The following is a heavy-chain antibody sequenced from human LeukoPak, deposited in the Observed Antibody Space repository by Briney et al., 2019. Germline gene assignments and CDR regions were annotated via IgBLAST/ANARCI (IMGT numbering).Heavy chain of an antibody. CDR2: IRYDGRNK. D-gene: IGHD1-1*01. CDR1: GLTFSNYG. V-gene: IGHV3-30*02. Sequence: PEGSLRVSCAATGLTFSNYGMHWVRQAPGKGVQWVAYIRYDGRNKYSADSVKGRFTIYRDNSKSTLYLQMNSLRPEDTAAYYCAKGGSNNWSFDNWGQGTLVTVSS. J-gene: IGHJ4*02. CDR3: AKGGSNNWSFDN.